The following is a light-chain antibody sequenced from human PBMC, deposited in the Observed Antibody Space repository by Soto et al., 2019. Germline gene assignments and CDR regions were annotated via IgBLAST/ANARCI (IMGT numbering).Light chain of an antibody. CDR3: CSYAASSALWV. CDR2: EGS. CDR1: NSDVGTYEL. J-gene: IGLJ3*02. V-gene: IGLV2-23*01. Sequence: QLVLTQPASVSGSPGQSITISCTGTNSDVGTYELVSWYQQHPGRAPKLMIYEGSKRPSGVSNRFSGSKSGDTASLTISGLQAEDEANYYCCSYAASSALWVFGGGTQLTVL.